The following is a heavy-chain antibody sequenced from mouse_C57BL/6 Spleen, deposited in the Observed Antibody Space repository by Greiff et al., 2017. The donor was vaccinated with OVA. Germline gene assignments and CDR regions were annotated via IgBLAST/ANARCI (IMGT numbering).Heavy chain of an antibody. Sequence: QVKLQQSGPGLVQPSQSLSITCTVSGFSLTSYGVHWVRQSPGKGLEWLGVIWSGGSTDYNAAFISRLSLSKDNSKSQVFFKMNSLQADDTAIYYCASSTTVEDFDVWGTGTTVTVSS. CDR3: ASSTTVEDFDV. CDR2: IWSGGST. V-gene: IGHV2-2*01. J-gene: IGHJ1*03. CDR1: GFSLTSYG. D-gene: IGHD1-1*01.